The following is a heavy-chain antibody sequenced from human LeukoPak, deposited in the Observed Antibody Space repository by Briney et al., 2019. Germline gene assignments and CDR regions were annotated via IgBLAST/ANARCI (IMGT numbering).Heavy chain of an antibody. D-gene: IGHD6-19*01. CDR2: IYTSGST. V-gene: IGHV4-4*07. J-gene: IGHJ3*02. CDR3: ARGNGYSSLAGAFDI. CDR1: GGSISSYY. Sequence: SETLSLTCTVSGGSISSYYWSWIRQPAGKGPEWIGRIYTSGSTNYNPSLKSRVTMSVDTSKNQFSLKLSSVTAADTAVYYCARGNGYSSLAGAFDIWGQGTMVTVSS.